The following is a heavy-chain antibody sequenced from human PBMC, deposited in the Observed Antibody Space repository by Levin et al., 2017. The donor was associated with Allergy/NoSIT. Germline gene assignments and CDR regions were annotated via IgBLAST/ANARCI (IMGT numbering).Heavy chain of an antibody. CDR1: GFTFDDYA. V-gene: IGHV3-9*01. J-gene: IGHJ4*02. CDR3: AKDVHYSSGWYHFEN. Sequence: SLKISCAASGFTFDDYAMHWVRQAPGKGLEWVSGISWNSGYIGYADSVKGRFTISRDNAKNSLYLQMNSLTAEDTALYYCAKDVHYSSGWYHFENWGQGTLVTVSS. CDR2: ISWNSGYI. D-gene: IGHD6-19*01.